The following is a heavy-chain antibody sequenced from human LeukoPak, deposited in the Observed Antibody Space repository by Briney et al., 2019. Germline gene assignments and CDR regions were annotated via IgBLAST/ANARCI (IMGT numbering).Heavy chain of an antibody. V-gene: IGHV3-23*01. CDR3: AKNGDRGAYCSGGSCYPYYYYYMDV. Sequence: GGSLRLSCAASGFTFSIYGMSWVRQAPGKGLEWGSAVSSSGGTTYYADSVKGRFAIPRDNSKNTLSLQMNRLTAENTAIYYCAKNGDRGAYCSGGSCYPYYYYYMDVWGKGTTVTISS. CDR2: VSSSGGTT. CDR1: GFTFSIYG. D-gene: IGHD2-15*01. J-gene: IGHJ6*03.